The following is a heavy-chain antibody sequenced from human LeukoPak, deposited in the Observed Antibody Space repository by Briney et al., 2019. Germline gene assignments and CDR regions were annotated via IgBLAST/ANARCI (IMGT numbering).Heavy chain of an antibody. V-gene: IGHV1-8*03. Sequence: GASVKVSCKTSGSTVTNYDFNWVRQATGQGLEWMGWMNPESGYTGYAHKFQGRVTITWNASISTAYMELSSLRSEDTAVYYCARSQDLDYWGQGTLVTVSS. CDR2: MNPESGYT. J-gene: IGHJ4*02. D-gene: IGHD2-15*01. CDR3: ARSQDLDY. CDR1: GSTVTNYD.